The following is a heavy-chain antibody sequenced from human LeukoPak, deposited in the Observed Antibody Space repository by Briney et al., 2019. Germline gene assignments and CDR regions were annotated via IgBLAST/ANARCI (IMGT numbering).Heavy chain of an antibody. CDR1: GGTFSSYA. D-gene: IGHD2-8*01. CDR2: IIPIFGTA. CDR3: AKDQQHCTIGVCHRAFDY. Sequence: SVKVSCKASGGTFSSYAISWVRQAPGQGLEWMGGIIPIFGTANYAQKFQGRVTITADESTSTAYMELSSLRSEDTAVYYCAKDQQHCTIGVCHRAFDYWGQGTLVTVSS. J-gene: IGHJ4*02. V-gene: IGHV1-69*13.